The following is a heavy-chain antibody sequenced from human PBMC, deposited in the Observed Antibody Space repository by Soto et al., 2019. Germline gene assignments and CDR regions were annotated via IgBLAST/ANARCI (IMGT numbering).Heavy chain of an antibody. V-gene: IGHV3-23*01. J-gene: IGHJ6*02. CDR2: ISGSGGST. Sequence: PGGSLRLSCAASGFTFSSYAMSWVRQAPGKGLEWVSAISGSGGSTYYADSVKGRFTIYRDNSKNTLYLQMNSLRAEDTAVYYCAKAFLIFGVVSGMDVWGQGTTVTVSS. D-gene: IGHD3-3*02. CDR1: GFTFSSYA. CDR3: AKAFLIFGVVSGMDV.